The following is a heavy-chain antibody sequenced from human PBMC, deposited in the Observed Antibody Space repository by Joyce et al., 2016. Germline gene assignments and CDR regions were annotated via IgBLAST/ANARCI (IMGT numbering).Heavy chain of an antibody. CDR3: AKHVI. Sequence: EVQLVESGGGLVQPGGSLSLSCGASGFTFSGSWMTWVRKATGKGMEWVDHINEDGSKKYYVDSVKGRFTISRDNTKNSLFLQMNSLRAEDTDVYFCAKHVIWGQGTMVTVSS. CDR2: INEDGSKK. J-gene: IGHJ3*02. CDR1: GFTFSGSW. V-gene: IGHV3-7*03.